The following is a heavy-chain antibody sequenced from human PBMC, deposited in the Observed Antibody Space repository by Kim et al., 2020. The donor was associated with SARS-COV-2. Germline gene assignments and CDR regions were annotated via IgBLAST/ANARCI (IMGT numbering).Heavy chain of an antibody. D-gene: IGHD3-10*01. J-gene: IGHJ5*02. V-gene: IGHV1-8*01. CDR3: ARGIWFGELLAYNWFDP. Sequence: FQGRVTMTRNTSISTAYMELSSLRSEDTAVYYCARGIWFGELLAYNWFDPWGQGTLVTVSS.